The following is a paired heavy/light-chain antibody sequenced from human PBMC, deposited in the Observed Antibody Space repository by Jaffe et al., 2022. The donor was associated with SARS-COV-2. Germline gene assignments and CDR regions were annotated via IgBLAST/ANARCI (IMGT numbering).Light chain of an antibody. CDR3: NSYTTSTTLVV. CDR2: DVT. J-gene: IGLJ2*01. V-gene: IGLV2-14*03. CDR1: SSDVGGYNY. Sequence: QSALTQPASVSGSPGQSITISCTGTSSDVGGYNYVSWYQQHPGKAPKLMIYDVTNRPSGVSNRFSGSKSGNTASLTISGLQAEDEADYYCNSYTTSTTLVVFGGGTKLTVV.
Heavy chain of an antibody. Sequence: EVQLVESGGGLVQPGGSLRLSCSASGLNVSSNYMSWVRQAPGKGLEWVSVIYSGGGSTYYADSVEGRFTVSRDDSKNTLYLQMNSLRAEDTAVYYCARERGTYLYYFDYWGQGTLVTVSS. V-gene: IGHV3-66*02. J-gene: IGHJ4*02. CDR2: IYSGGGST. CDR1: GLNVSSNY. D-gene: IGHD1-26*01. CDR3: ARERGTYLYYFDY.